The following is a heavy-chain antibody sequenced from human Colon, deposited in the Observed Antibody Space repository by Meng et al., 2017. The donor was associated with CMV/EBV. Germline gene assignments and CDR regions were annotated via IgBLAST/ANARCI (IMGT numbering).Heavy chain of an antibody. CDR2: ISGSGGST. V-gene: IGHV3-23*01. CDR1: GFTFSSYA. Sequence: GGSLRLSCAASGFTFSSYAMSWVRQAPGKGLEWVSAISGSGGSTYYADSVKGRFTISRDNSKNTLYLQMNSLRAEDTAVYYCAKVASRETYYDILTGPNYGMDVWGQGTTVTVS. D-gene: IGHD3-9*01. J-gene: IGHJ6*02. CDR3: AKVASRETYYDILTGPNYGMDV.